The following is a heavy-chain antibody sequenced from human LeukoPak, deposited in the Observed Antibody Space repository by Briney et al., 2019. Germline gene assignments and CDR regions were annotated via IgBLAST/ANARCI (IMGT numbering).Heavy chain of an antibody. D-gene: IGHD6-13*01. CDR2: IYHSGST. Sequence: SETLSLTCTVSGYSIGSGYYWGWIRQPPGKGLEWIGSIYHSGSTYYNPSLKSRVTISVDTSKNQFSLKLSSVTAADTAVYYCARDPQKYSSSWFNWFDPWGQGTLVTVSS. CDR1: GYSIGSGYY. CDR3: ARDPQKYSSSWFNWFDP. V-gene: IGHV4-38-2*02. J-gene: IGHJ5*02.